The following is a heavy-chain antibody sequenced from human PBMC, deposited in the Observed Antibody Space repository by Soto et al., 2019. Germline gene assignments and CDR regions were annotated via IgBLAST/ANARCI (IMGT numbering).Heavy chain of an antibody. CDR1: GGTFSSYA. Sequence: GASVKVSCKASGGTFSSYAISWVRQAPGQGLEWMGGIIPIFGTANYAQKFQGRVTITADESTSTAYMELSSLRSEDTAVYYCARGQNYDFWSGYYSYYGMDVWGQGTTVTVSS. D-gene: IGHD3-3*01. CDR2: IIPIFGTA. J-gene: IGHJ6*02. V-gene: IGHV1-69*13. CDR3: ARGQNYDFWSGYYSYYGMDV.